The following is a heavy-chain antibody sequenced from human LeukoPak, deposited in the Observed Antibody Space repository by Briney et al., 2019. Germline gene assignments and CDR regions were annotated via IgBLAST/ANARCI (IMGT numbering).Heavy chain of an antibody. J-gene: IGHJ5*02. D-gene: IGHD2-2*01. Sequence: ASVKVSCKASGYTFTSYYMHWVRRAPGQGLEWMGIINPSGGSTSYAQKFQGRVTMTRDTSTSTVYMELSSLRSEDTAVYYCARSYTIVVVPAATLFDPWGQGTLVTVSS. CDR1: GYTFTSYY. CDR2: INPSGGST. V-gene: IGHV1-46*03. CDR3: ARSYTIVVVPAATLFDP.